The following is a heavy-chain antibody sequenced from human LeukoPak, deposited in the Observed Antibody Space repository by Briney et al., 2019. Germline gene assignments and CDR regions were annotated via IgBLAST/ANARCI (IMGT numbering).Heavy chain of an antibody. J-gene: IGHJ6*02. CDR1: GFTFSSYG. D-gene: IGHD5-18*01. Sequence: GRSLRLSCAASGFTFSSYGLHWVRQAPDKGLEWVAFISSDGSNTFYADSVKGRFTISRDNSKNTLYLQMNSLRAEDTAVYYCAKGILYYSGMVVWGQGTTVTVSS. CDR3: AKGILYYSGMVV. CDR2: ISSDGSNT. V-gene: IGHV3-30*18.